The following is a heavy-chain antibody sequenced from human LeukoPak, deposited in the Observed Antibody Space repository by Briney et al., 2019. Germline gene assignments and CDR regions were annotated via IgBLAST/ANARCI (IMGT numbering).Heavy chain of an antibody. CDR3: ASEESDIVLSTMDV. CDR1: GFTFSSYS. CDR2: ISSSSSTI. V-gene: IGHV3-48*01. Sequence: GGSLRLSCAASGFTFSSYSMNWVRQAPGKGLEWVSYISSSSSTIYYADSVKGRLTISRDNAKNSLYLQMNSLRAEDTAVYYCASEESDIVLSTMDVWGKGTTVTVSS. J-gene: IGHJ6*04. D-gene: IGHD2-8*01.